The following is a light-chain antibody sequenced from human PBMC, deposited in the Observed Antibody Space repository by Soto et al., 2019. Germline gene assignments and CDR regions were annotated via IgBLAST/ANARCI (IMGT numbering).Light chain of an antibody. J-gene: IGLJ3*02. CDR3: SSYTSSRTLV. V-gene: IGLV2-14*03. Sequence: QSALTQPASVSGSPGQSITISCTGTSSDVGGYDYVAWYQRHPGKAPKLMIYDVFNRPSGVSHRFSGSKSGNTASLTISGLQAKDEADYYCSSYTSSRTLVFGGGTQLTVL. CDR2: DVF. CDR1: SSDVGGYDY.